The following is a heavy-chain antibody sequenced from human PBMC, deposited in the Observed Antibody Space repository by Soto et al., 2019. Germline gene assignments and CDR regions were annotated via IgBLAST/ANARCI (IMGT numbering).Heavy chain of an antibody. CDR2: IYSGGST. V-gene: IGHV3-53*04. CDR1: GFTVSSNY. Sequence: GGSLRLSCAASGFTVSSNYMSWVRQAPGKGLEWVSVIYSGGSTYYADSVKGRFTISRHNSKNTLYLQMNSLRAEDTAVYYCARVLRFLEFAFDIWGQGTMVTVSS. CDR3: ARVLRFLEFAFDI. D-gene: IGHD3-3*01. J-gene: IGHJ3*02.